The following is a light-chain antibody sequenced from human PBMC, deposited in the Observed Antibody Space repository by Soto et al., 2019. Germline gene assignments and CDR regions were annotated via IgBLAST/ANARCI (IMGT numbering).Light chain of an antibody. CDR1: SSDVGGYNY. CDR3: CSYTTSNTRQIV. Sequence: QSALTQPPSVSGSPGQSITISCTGTSSDVGGYNYVSWYQQHPGKAPKFMIYDVSNRPSGVSNRFSGSKSGNTASLTNSGLQANDEADYYCCSYTTSNTRQIVFGTGTKVTVL. V-gene: IGLV2-14*01. CDR2: DVS. J-gene: IGLJ1*01.